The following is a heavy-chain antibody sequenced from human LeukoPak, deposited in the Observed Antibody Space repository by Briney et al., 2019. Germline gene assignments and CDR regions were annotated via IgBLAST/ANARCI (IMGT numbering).Heavy chain of an antibody. Sequence: GGSLRLSCLTSGFTFSTNAMSWVRQAPGKGLEWISGISGSGASTYYADSVTGRFTISRDNSRNTLYLQMNSLRGGDTAVYYCAKDVGKWESLHFFDYWGQGTLVTVSS. CDR1: GFTFSTNA. CDR3: AKDVGKWESLHFFDY. J-gene: IGHJ4*02. V-gene: IGHV3-23*01. CDR2: ISGSGAST. D-gene: IGHD1-26*01.